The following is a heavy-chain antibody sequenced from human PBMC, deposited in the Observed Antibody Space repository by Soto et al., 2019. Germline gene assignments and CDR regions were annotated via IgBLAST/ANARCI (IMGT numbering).Heavy chain of an antibody. CDR2: ISAYNGNT. CDR1: GYTFTSYG. D-gene: IGHD3-10*01. CDR3: ARVQGSMVRGYFDY. V-gene: IGHV1-18*01. Sequence: ASVKVSCKASGYTFTSYGISWVRQAPGQGLEWMGWISAYNGNTNYAQKLQGRFTMTTDTSTSTAYMELRSLRSDDTAVYYCARVQGSMVRGYFDYWGQGTLVTVSS. J-gene: IGHJ4*02.